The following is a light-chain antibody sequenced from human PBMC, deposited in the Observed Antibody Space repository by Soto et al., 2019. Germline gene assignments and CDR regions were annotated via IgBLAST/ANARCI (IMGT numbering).Light chain of an antibody. CDR3: QESYSTPSVT. Sequence: DIQMTQSPSSMSASVGARVPITCRASQSISAYLNWYQQKPGKAPKLLIYAASSLQSGVPSRFSGSGSGTDFTLTISSLQPEDFATYYCQESYSTPSVTFGPGTKVDIK. J-gene: IGKJ3*01. CDR2: AAS. V-gene: IGKV1-39*01. CDR1: QSISAY.